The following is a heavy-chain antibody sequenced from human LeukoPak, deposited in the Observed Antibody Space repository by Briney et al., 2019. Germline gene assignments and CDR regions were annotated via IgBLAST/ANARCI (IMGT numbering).Heavy chain of an antibody. Sequence: SETLSLTCTVSGGSISSRSYYWGWIRQPPGKGLVWIGSIYYSGSTYYNPSLKSRVTISVDTSKNQFSLKLSSVTAADTAVYYCARHIRRGISGYEFAYWGQGPLVTVSS. J-gene: IGHJ4*02. D-gene: IGHD5-12*01. CDR1: GGSISSRSYY. V-gene: IGHV4-39*01. CDR3: ARHIRRGISGYEFAY. CDR2: IYYSGST.